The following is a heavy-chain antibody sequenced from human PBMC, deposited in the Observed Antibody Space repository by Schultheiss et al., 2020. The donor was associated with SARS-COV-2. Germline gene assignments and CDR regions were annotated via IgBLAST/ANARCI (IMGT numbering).Heavy chain of an antibody. V-gene: IGHV1-2*06. D-gene: IGHD3-16*01. J-gene: IGHJ4*02. Sequence: ASVKVSCKASGYTFTGYYMHWVRQAPGQGLEWMGRINPKTGDTHYAQKFQGGVTMTWDTSISTAYVDLSSLTSDDTAVYYCARDPFERRPSLDDWGQGTLVTGSS. CDR2: INPKTGDT. CDR3: ARDPFERRPSLDD. CDR1: GYTFTGYY.